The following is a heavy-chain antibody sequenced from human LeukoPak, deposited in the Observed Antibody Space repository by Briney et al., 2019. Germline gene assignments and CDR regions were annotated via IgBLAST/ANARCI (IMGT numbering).Heavy chain of an antibody. CDR3: VREDAHTYYFDF. CDR1: GYTFTSYH. V-gene: IGHV1-46*01. Sequence: GASVKVSRKTSGYTFTSYHMHWVRQAPGQGLERVAIIKSTGDTTVYAQKFQGRVTVTRDTSTSTVYMDLSSLSSEDTAVYYCVREDAHTYYFDFWGPGTLVTVSS. D-gene: IGHD2-2*01. J-gene: IGHJ4*02. CDR2: IKSTGDTT.